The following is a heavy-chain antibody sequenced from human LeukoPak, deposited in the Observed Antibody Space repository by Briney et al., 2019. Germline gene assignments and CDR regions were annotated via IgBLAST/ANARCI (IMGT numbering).Heavy chain of an antibody. CDR2: IYYSGST. CDR1: GGSISSGSYC. CDR3: ARYCSSTSCYRYFDY. D-gene: IGHD2-2*01. J-gene: IGHJ4*02. Sequence: PSQTLSLTCTVSGGSISSGSYCWSWIRQPPGKGLEWIGYIYYSGSTNYNPSLKSRVTISVDTSKNQFSLKLSSVTAADTAVYYCARYCSSTSCYRYFDYWGQGTLVTVSS. V-gene: IGHV4-61*01.